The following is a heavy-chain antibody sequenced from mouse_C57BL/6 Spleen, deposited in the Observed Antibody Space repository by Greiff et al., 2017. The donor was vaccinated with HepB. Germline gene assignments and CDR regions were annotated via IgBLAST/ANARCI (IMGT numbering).Heavy chain of an antibody. CDR2: IYPGDGDT. CDR3: ARENDYAFAY. D-gene: IGHD2-4*01. J-gene: IGHJ3*01. CDR1: GYAFSSYW. V-gene: IGHV1-80*01. Sequence: QVQLKESGAELVKPGASVKISCKASGYAFSSYWMNWVKQRPGKGLEWIGQIYPGDGDTNYNGKFKGKATLTADKSSSTAYMQLSSLTSEDSAVYFCARENDYAFAYWGQGTQVTVSA.